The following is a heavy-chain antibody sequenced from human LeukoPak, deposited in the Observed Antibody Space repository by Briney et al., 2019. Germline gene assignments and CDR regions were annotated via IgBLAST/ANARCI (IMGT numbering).Heavy chain of an antibody. J-gene: IGHJ4*02. CDR2: LTRSAGST. CDR1: ALTFTSHP. Sequence: PGPSLRLSRAAPALTFTSHPMRSLPHPPAKALESLSALTRSAGSTYYPDPVKGRFTISRDNSKNTLYLQMNSLRAEDTAVYYCAKVTRSYYYDSSGYVDYWGQGTLVTVSS. D-gene: IGHD3-22*01. CDR3: AKVTRSYYYDSSGYVDY. V-gene: IGHV3-23*01.